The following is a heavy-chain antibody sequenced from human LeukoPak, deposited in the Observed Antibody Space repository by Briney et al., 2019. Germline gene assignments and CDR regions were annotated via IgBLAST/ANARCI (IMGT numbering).Heavy chain of an antibody. CDR2: ISSSSSYI. CDR1: GFTFSSYS. Sequence: GGSLRLSCAASGFTFSSYSMNWVRQAPGKGLEWVSSISSSSSYIYYADSVKGRFTISRDNSKNTLYLQMNSLRAEDTAVYYCAKTFRELLGYFDYWGQGTLVTVSS. CDR3: AKTFRELLGYFDY. J-gene: IGHJ4*02. V-gene: IGHV3-21*04. D-gene: IGHD1-26*01.